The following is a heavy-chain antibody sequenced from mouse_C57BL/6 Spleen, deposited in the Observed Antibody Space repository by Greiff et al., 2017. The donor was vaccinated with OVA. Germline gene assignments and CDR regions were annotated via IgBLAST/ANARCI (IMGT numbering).Heavy chain of an antibody. J-gene: IGHJ4*01. V-gene: IGHV1-82*01. CDR3: ARSGDGYYNAMDY. CDR1: GYAFSSSW. CDR2: IYPGDGDT. D-gene: IGHD2-3*01. Sequence: VQLQESGPELVKPGASVKISCKASGYAFSSSWMNWVKQRPGKGLEWIGRIYPGDGDTNYNGKFKGKATLTADKSSSTAYMQLSSLTSEDSAVYFCARSGDGYYNAMDYWGQGTSVTVSS.